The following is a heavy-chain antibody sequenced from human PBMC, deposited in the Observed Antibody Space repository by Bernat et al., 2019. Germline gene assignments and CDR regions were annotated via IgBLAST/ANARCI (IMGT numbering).Heavy chain of an antibody. Sequence: QVQLQESGPGLVKPSQTLSLTCTVSGASISSGDYSWSWIRQPPGKGLEWIGYIYYSGSTYYNPSLKSRLTISVDTSKDQFSLKLSSVTAADTAVYYCARKYCYDSSGSSNWFDPWGQGTLVTVSS. V-gene: IGHV4-30-4*01. CDR1: GASISSGDYS. D-gene: IGHD3-22*01. J-gene: IGHJ5*02. CDR2: IYYSGST. CDR3: ARKYCYDSSGSSNWFDP.